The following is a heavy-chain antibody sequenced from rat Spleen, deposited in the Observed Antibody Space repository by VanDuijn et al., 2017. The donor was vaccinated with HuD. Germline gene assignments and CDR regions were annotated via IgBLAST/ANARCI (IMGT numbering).Heavy chain of an antibody. J-gene: IGHJ3*01. CDR1: GFSLTDYS. CDR3: ARDRMDYRYYFDY. D-gene: IGHD1-6*01. V-gene: IGHV2S54*01. CDR2: IRGNGNT. Sequence: VQLKESGPGLVQPSQTLSLTCTVSGFSLTDYSVHWVRQPPGKGLEWMGVIRGNGNTDYNSALKSRLSISRDTAKSQVFLKMSSLQTEDTATYYCARDRMDYRYYFDYWGQGTLVTVSS.